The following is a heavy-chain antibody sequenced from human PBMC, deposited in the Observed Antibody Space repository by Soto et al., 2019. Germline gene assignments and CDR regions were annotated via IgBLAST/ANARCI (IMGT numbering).Heavy chain of an antibody. CDR3: AKNLRGAPYYYYMDV. CDR2: ISWNSGSL. Sequence: EVQLVESGGGLVQPGRSLRLSCAASGFTFDDYAMHWVRQAPGKGLEWVSGISWNSGSLGYADSVKGRFTIPRDNAKNSLYLQMNSLRAEATALYYCAKNLRGAPYYYYMDVWGKGTTVTVSS. D-gene: IGHD1-26*01. J-gene: IGHJ6*03. V-gene: IGHV3-9*01. CDR1: GFTFDDYA.